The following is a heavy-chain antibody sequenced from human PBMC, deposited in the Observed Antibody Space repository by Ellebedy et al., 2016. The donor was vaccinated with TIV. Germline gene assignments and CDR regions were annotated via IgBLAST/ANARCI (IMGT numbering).Heavy chain of an antibody. Sequence: AASVKVSCKASGGTFSSYAISWVRQAPGQGLEWMGRIIPILGIANYAQKFQGRVMITADKSTSTAYMELSSLRSEDTAVYYCAMLSRVYDSSGYNWFDPWGQGTLVTVSS. CDR3: AMLSRVYDSSGYNWFDP. J-gene: IGHJ5*02. CDR1: GGTFSSYA. V-gene: IGHV1-69*04. D-gene: IGHD3-22*01. CDR2: IIPILGIA.